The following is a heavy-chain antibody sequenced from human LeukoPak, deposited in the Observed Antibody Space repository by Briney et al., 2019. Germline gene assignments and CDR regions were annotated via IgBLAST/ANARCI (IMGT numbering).Heavy chain of an antibody. Sequence: GGSLRLSCAASGFTFAEYAMHCVRDAPGKGLEWGSDIRWNSGSLGYADSVKGRFTISRDNAKNSLYLQMNSLRAEDTALYFCAKDAVVRGVRPYYFDYWGLGTLVTVSS. J-gene: IGHJ4*02. CDR1: GFTFAEYA. D-gene: IGHD3-10*01. CDR2: IRWNSGSL. CDR3: AKDAVVRGVRPYYFDY. V-gene: IGHV3-9*01.